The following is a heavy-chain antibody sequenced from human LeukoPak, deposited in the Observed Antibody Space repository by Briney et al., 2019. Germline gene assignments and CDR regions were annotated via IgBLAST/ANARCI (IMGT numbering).Heavy chain of an antibody. CDR2: IWYDGSKK. Sequence: GRSLRLSCAASGFTFSRYGMHWVRQGPGKGLEWVAVIWYDGSKKYYADSVKGRFTISRDNSKSTLYLQMNSLRAEDTAVYYCARDLRLGYYDSSFPDYWGQGTLVTVSS. V-gene: IGHV3-33*01. J-gene: IGHJ4*02. CDR3: ARDLRLGYYDSSFPDY. D-gene: IGHD3-22*01. CDR1: GFTFSRYG.